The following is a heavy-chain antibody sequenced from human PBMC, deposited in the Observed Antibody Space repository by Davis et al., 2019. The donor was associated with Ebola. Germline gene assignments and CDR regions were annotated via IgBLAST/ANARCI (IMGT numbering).Heavy chain of an antibody. V-gene: IGHV4-34*01. D-gene: IGHD6-13*01. CDR3: ARSTAGTGGDY. CDR2: INHSGST. J-gene: IGHJ4*02. CDR1: GGSISSYY. Sequence: PGGSLRLSCTVSGGSISSYYWSWIRQPPGKGLEWIGEINHSGSTNYNPSLKSRVTISVDTSKNQFSLKLSSVTAADTAVYYCARSTAGTGGDYWGQGTLVTVSS.